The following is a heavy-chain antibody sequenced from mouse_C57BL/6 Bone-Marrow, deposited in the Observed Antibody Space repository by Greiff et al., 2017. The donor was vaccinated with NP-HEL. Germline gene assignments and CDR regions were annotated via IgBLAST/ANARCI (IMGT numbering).Heavy chain of an antibody. Sequence: QVQLQQPGAELVKPGASVKVSCKASGYSFTSYWMHWVKQRPGQGLEWIGRIHPSDSDTNYNQKFKGKATLTVDKSSSTAYMQLSSLTSEDSAVYYCAIRDSSGPAWFAYWGQGTLVTVSA. J-gene: IGHJ3*01. CDR1: GYSFTSYW. V-gene: IGHV1-74*01. CDR3: AIRDSSGPAWFAY. D-gene: IGHD3-2*02. CDR2: IHPSDSDT.